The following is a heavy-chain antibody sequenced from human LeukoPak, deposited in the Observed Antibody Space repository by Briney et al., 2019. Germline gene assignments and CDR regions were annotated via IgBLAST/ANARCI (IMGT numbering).Heavy chain of an antibody. J-gene: IGHJ4*02. CDR3: VKDTEATVTSVSDY. CDR1: GFTFSSYW. Sequence: GGSLRLSCAASGFTFSSYWMHWVRQAPGKGLVWVSRINSDGSSTSYADSVKGRFTISRDNAKNSLYLQMNSLRAEDTALYYCVKDTEATVTSVSDYWGQGTLVTVSS. D-gene: IGHD4-17*01. CDR2: INSDGSST. V-gene: IGHV3-74*01.